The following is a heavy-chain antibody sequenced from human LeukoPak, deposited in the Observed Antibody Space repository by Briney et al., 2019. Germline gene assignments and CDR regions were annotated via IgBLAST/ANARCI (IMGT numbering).Heavy chain of an antibody. J-gene: IGHJ4*02. V-gene: IGHV3-23*01. CDR2: LTGSGGTT. CDR1: GFTFSSYG. Sequence: GGSLRLSCAASGFTFSSYGMTWVRQTPGKGLEWVSSLTGSGGTTYYADSVKGRFTISRDNSKNTLYLQMNSLRAEDTAVYYCAKDPHKQWLVHNFDYWGQGTLVTVSS. CDR3: AKDPHKQWLVHNFDY. D-gene: IGHD6-19*01.